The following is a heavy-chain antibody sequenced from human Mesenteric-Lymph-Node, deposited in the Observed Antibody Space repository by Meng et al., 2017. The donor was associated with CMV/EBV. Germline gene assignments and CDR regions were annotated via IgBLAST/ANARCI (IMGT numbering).Heavy chain of an antibody. J-gene: IGHJ4*02. V-gene: IGHV4-39*01. Sequence: QLRRQEAGPGLVKRSDPLSLCCIVSGDSIRNSTYYWTWIRQPPGKGLEGIGSVHHSGTTYYNPSLKGRLTISVDTSANLFSLRLTTVTAADTATYYCARRGNYDSDYSEYWGQGTLVTVSS. D-gene: IGHD3-22*01. CDR1: GDSIRNSTYY. CDR3: ARRGNYDSDYSEY. CDR2: VHHSGTT.